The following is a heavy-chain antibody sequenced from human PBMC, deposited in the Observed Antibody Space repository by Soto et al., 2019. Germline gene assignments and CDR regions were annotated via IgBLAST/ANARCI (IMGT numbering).Heavy chain of an antibody. Sequence: PXETLSLTCTVSGYSISSGFYWGWLRQSPVKGLEWIGNVYHSGSTHYNPSLKSRVTISVDTSTNQFSLKLTSVTAADTAVYFCARDRSSSWPSTPEYFQFWGQGTLVTVSS. CDR1: GYSISSGFY. D-gene: IGHD2-2*01. J-gene: IGHJ1*01. CDR3: ARDRSSSWPSTPEYFQF. CDR2: VYHSGST. V-gene: IGHV4-38-2*02.